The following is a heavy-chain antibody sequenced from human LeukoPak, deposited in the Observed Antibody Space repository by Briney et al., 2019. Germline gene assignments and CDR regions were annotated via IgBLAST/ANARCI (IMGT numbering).Heavy chain of an antibody. CDR1: GGSMSSSSHY. CDR2: IYYSGST. J-gene: IGHJ4*02. CDR3: ARIPPGWGYPY. V-gene: IGHV4-39*01. Sequence: PSETLSLTCSVSGGSMSSSSHYWDWIRQPPGKGLEWIGSIYYSGSTYYNPSLKSRVTISVDTSKKQFSLKLSSVTAADTAVYYCARIPPGWGYPYWGQGTLVTVSS. D-gene: IGHD7-27*01.